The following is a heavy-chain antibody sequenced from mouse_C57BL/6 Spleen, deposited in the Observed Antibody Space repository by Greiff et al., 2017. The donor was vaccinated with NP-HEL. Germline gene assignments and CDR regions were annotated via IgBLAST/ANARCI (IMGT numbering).Heavy chain of an antibody. CDR1: GFSLTSYA. Sequence: QVQLKHSGPGLVAPSQSLSITCTVSGFSLTSYAISWVRQPPGKGLEWLGVIWTGGGTNYNSALKSRLSISKDNSKSQVFLKMNSLQTDDTARYYCARIRDYDYDDAMDYWGQGTSVTVSS. D-gene: IGHD2-4*01. V-gene: IGHV2-9-1*01. CDR2: IWTGGGT. CDR3: ARIRDYDYDDAMDY. J-gene: IGHJ4*01.